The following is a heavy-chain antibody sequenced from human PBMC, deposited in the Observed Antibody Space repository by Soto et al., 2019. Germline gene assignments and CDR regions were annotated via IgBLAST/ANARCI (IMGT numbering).Heavy chain of an antibody. V-gene: IGHV5-51*01. J-gene: IGHJ3*02. CDR1: GYSFTSYW. D-gene: IGHD2-15*01. Sequence: PGESLKISCKGSGYSFTSYWIGWVRQMPGKGLDWMGIIYPGDSDTRYSPSFQGQVTISADKSISTAYLQWSSLKASDTAMYYCAAPVVVVAATNTDHSAFDIWGQGTMVTVSS. CDR3: AAPVVVVAATNTDHSAFDI. CDR2: IYPGDSDT.